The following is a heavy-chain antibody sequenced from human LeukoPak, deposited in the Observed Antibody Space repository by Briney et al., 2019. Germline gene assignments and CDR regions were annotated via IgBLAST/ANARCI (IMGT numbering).Heavy chain of an antibody. Sequence: GGSLRLSCAASGFTFSNYAMHWVRQAPGKGLEWVAVISYDGRNQYYADSVKGRFTVSRDNSKSTLYLQMNRLRGEDTAVYNCARYGGFLDYWGQGALVTVSS. D-gene: IGHD3-16*01. CDR1: GFTFSNYA. CDR3: ARYGGFLDY. V-gene: IGHV3-30*04. CDR2: ISYDGRNQ. J-gene: IGHJ4*02.